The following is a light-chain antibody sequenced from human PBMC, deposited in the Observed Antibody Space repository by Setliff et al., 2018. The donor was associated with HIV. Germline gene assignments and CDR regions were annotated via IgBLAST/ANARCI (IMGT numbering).Light chain of an antibody. CDR2: EVR. CDR3: CSYAGTNKYV. J-gene: IGLJ1*01. CDR1: SSDVGNYNL. V-gene: IGLV2-23*02. Sequence: QSALAQPASVSGSAGQSITISCTGTSSDVGNYNLVSWYQQYPGKAPKLIIYEVRKRPSGVSYRFSGSKSGDTASLTISGLQAEDEADYHCCSYAGTNKYVLGTGTKVTVL.